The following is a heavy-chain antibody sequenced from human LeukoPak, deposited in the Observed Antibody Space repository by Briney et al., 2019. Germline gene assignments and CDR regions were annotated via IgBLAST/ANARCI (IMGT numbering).Heavy chain of an antibody. J-gene: IGHJ4*02. Sequence: GGTLRLSCAASGFTFDDYAMHWVRQAPGKGLEWVSGISWNSGSIGYADSVKGRFTISRDNAKNSLYLQMNSLRAEDTALYYCAKDESTGQGGIFDYWGQGTLVTVSS. D-gene: IGHD2-2*01. CDR3: AKDESTGQGGIFDY. CDR2: ISWNSGSI. CDR1: GFTFDDYA. V-gene: IGHV3-9*01.